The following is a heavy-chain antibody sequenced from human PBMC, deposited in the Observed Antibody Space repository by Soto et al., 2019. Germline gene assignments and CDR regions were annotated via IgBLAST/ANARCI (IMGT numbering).Heavy chain of an antibody. J-gene: IGHJ4*02. D-gene: IGHD4-17*01. CDR2: IYYSGST. CDR1: GVSISSGGYY. V-gene: IGHV4-31*03. Sequence: QVQLQESGPGLVKPSQTLFLTCNVSGVSISSGGYYWSWIRQHPAKGLEWIGHIYYSGSTYYNPSLKSRVTISVDTSKNQFSLKLSSVTAADTAVYYCARGRPDDYGDPDYFDYWGQGALVTVSS. CDR3: ARGRPDDYGDPDYFDY.